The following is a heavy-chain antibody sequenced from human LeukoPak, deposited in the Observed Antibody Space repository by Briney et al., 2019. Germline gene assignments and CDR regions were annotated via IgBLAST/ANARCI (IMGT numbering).Heavy chain of an antibody. CDR3: ARDREGSSASNWFDP. D-gene: IGHD6-6*01. CDR2: INPNSGGT. J-gene: IGHJ5*02. CDR1: GYTFTGYY. V-gene: IGHV1-2*02. Sequence: GASVKVSCKASGYTFTGYYMHWVRQAPGQGLEWMGWINPNSGGTNYAQKFQGRVTMTRDTSISTAYMELSRLRSDDTAVYYCARDREGSSASNWFDPWGQGTLVTVSS.